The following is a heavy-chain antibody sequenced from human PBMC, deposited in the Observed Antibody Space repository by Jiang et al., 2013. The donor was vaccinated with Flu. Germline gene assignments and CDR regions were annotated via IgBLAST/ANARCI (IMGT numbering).Heavy chain of an antibody. CDR3: AHSWFTSGTYIFDY. D-gene: IGHD3-10*01. CDR1: TTGVGV. CDR2: IYWDDDD. V-gene: IGHV2-5*02. J-gene: IGHJ4*02. Sequence: TTGVGVWSGSVSPPERALEWLALIYWDDDDRYSPSLKSRRHHHQGHSKNQVVLRMTNVDPVDTATYYCAHSWFTSGTYIFDYWGQGTLITVSS.